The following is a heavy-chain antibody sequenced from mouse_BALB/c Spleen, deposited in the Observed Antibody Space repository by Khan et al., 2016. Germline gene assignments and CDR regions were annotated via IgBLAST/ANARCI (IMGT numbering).Heavy chain of an antibody. CDR1: GYSITSDYA. CDR3: SRSRYGNYGGAMDY. CDR2: ISYSGST. D-gene: IGHD2-10*02. J-gene: IGHJ4*01. V-gene: IGHV3-2*02. Sequence: EVQLQESGPGLVKPSQSLSLTCTVTGYSITSDYAWNWIRQFPGNKLEWMGYISYSGSTSYNPSLKSRISITRDTSKNQFFLQLNSVTTEDTATYYLSRSRYGNYGGAMDYWGQGTSVTVSS.